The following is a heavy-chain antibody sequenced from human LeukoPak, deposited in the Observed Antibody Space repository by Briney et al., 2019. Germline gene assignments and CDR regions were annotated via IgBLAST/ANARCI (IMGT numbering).Heavy chain of an antibody. CDR2: IYSSGST. CDR3: ARRYRGFFDY. J-gene: IGHJ4*02. Sequence: PSETLSLTCTVSGGSISSYYWSWIRLSPGKGLEWIGYIYSSGSTNYNPSLRSRVTISVDTSKRQFSLKVNSVTAVDTAVYYCARRYRGFFDYWGQGILVTVSS. CDR1: GGSISSYY. D-gene: IGHD3-16*02. V-gene: IGHV4-59*01.